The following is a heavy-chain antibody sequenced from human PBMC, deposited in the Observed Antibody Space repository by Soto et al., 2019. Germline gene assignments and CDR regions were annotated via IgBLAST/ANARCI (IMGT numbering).Heavy chain of an antibody. Sequence: QVQLQESGPGLVKPSETLSLTCTVSGGSISSYYWSWIRQPPGKGLEWIGHIFYSGSTNYNPSLKSRVTISVDTSKNQFSLKLSSVTAADTAVYYCARHVGWGWFDPWGQGTLVTVSS. D-gene: IGHD3-16*01. CDR1: GGSISSYY. CDR3: ARHVGWGWFDP. J-gene: IGHJ5*02. V-gene: IGHV4-59*08. CDR2: IFYSGST.